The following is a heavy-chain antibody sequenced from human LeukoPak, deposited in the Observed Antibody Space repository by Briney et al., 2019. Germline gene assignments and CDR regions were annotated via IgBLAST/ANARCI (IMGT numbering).Heavy chain of an antibody. D-gene: IGHD2-2*01. Sequence: PGGSLRLSCAASGFTFSSYGMHWVRQAPGKGLEWVAVISYDGGNKYYADSVKGRFTISRDNSKNTLYLQMNSLRAEDTAVYYCAKDRRYCSSTSCYPFYYYYMDVWGKGTTVTVSS. CDR1: GFTFSSYG. V-gene: IGHV3-30*18. CDR3: AKDRRYCSSTSCYPFYYYYMDV. CDR2: ISYDGGNK. J-gene: IGHJ6*03.